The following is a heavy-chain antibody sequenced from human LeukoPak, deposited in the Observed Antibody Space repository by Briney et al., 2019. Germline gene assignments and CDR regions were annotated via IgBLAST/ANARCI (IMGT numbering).Heavy chain of an antibody. J-gene: IGHJ3*02. D-gene: IGHD6-19*01. CDR3: ARDRGVAGGNAFDI. CDR1: GGSISSYY. CDR2: IYYSGST. V-gene: IGHV4-59*01. Sequence: SETLSLTCTVSGGSISSYYWSWIRQPPGKGLEWIGYIYYSGSTNYNPSLKSRVTISVDTSKDQFSLKLSSVTAADTAVFYCARDRGVAGGNAFDIWGQGTMVTVSS.